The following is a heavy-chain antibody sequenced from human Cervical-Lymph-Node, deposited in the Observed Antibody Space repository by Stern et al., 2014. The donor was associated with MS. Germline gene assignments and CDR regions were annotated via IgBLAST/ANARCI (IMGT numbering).Heavy chain of an antibody. CDR1: GDSVSSNSAA. CDR3: ARDYVGDGDYGPYYYYGMDV. J-gene: IGHJ6*02. V-gene: IGHV6-1*01. Sequence: QVQLQQSGPGLVKPSQTLSLTCAISGDSVSSNSAAWNWIRQSPSRGLEWLGRTYYRSKWYNDYAVSVKSRITINPDTSKNQFYLQLNSVTPEDTAVYYCARDYVGDGDYGPYYYYGMDVWGQGTTVTVSS. CDR2: TYYRSKWYN. D-gene: IGHD4-17*01.